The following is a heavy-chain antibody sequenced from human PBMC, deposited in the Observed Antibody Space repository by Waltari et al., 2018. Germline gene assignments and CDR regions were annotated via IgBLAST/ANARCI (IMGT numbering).Heavy chain of an antibody. J-gene: IGHJ3*02. CDR2: IREDGSEK. V-gene: IGHV3-7*01. CDR3: ARRETLDI. D-gene: IGHD1-26*01. Sequence: EVQLVESGGGLAQPGGSLRLSCTASGFTFSNYWMNWVRQAPGKGLEWVASIREDGSEKYYVDSVKGRFTISRDNAKDSLYLQMNSLRAEDTAVYYCARRETLDIWGQGTVVTVSS. CDR1: GFTFSNYW.